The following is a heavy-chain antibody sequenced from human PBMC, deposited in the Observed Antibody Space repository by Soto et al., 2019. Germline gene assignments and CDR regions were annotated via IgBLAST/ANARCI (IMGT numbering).Heavy chain of an antibody. Sequence: SETLSLTCTFSNGSISRSFYYWGWIRQPPGKGLEWIGSMYYSGSTYYNPSLKSRVTISADTSKNQFSLKLSSVTAADTAVYYCVTGLNYFDYWGQGTLVSVSS. V-gene: IGHV4-39*01. J-gene: IGHJ4*02. CDR3: VTGLNYFDY. CDR2: MYYSGST. CDR1: NGSISRSFYY. D-gene: IGHD2-21*02.